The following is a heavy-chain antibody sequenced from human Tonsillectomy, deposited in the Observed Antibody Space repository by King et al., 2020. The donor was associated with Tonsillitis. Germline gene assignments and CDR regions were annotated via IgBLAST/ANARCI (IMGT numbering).Heavy chain of an antibody. D-gene: IGHD6-19*01. Sequence: QLQESGPGLVKPSGTLSLTCAVSVGSISSSNWWSWVRQPPGKGLEGIGEIYHSGSTIYNPSLKSRVTISVDKSKNQFSLKLSSVTAADTAVYYCARADSSGWTDAFDIWGQGTMVTVSS. CDR3: ARADSSGWTDAFDI. CDR2: IYHSGST. CDR1: VGSISSSNW. V-gene: IGHV4-4*02. J-gene: IGHJ3*02.